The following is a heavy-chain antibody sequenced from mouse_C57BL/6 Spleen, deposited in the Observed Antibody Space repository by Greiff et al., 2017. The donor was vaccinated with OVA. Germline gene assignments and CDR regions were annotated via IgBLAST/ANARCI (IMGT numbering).Heavy chain of an antibody. V-gene: IGHV3-6*01. D-gene: IGHD2-1*01. CDR3: AREGGYDYGNY. CDR2: ISYDGSN. J-gene: IGHJ3*01. Sequence: EVQRVESGPGLVKPSQSLSLTCSVTGYSITSGYYWNWIRQFPGNKLEWMGYISYDGSNNYNPSLKNRISITRDTSKNQFFLKLNSVTTEDTATYYCAREGGYDYGNYWGQGTLVTVSA. CDR1: GYSITSGYY.